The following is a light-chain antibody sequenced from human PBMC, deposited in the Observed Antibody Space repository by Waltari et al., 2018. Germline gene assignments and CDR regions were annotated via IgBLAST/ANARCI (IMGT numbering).Light chain of an antibody. CDR3: HQRSDWPLT. V-gene: IGKV3-11*01. J-gene: IGKJ3*01. Sequence: IVLTQSPVTLSLPPGERATLSCRSSQSIGSDLAWYRPKPGQPPRLLIFGASERATGIPARISGSGSGTDFTLTISSLDPEDFAVYYCHQRSDWPLTFGGGTKVDFK. CDR2: GAS. CDR1: QSIGSD.